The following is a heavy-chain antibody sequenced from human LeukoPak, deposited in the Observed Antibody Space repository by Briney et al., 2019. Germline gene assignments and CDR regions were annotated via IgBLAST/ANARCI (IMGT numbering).Heavy chain of an antibody. Sequence: GRSLRLSCAASGFTFSSYSMNWVRQAPGKGLEWVSSISSSSSYIYYADSVKGRFTISRDNAKNSLYLQMNSLRAEDTAVYYCASDDSSGWFNFDYWGQGTLVTVSS. CDR2: ISSSSSYI. CDR1: GFTFSSYS. CDR3: ASDDSSGWFNFDY. D-gene: IGHD6-19*01. J-gene: IGHJ4*02. V-gene: IGHV3-21*01.